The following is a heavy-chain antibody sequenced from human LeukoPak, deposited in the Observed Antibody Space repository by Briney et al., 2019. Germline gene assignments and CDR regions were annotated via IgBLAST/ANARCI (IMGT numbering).Heavy chain of an antibody. CDR1: GYTLTELS. D-gene: IGHD3-10*01. J-gene: IGHJ4*02. Sequence: ASVKVSCKVSGYTLTELSMHWVRQAPGKGLEWMGGFDPEDGETIYAQKFQGRVTVTEDTSTDTAYMELSSLRSEDTAVYYCATTYYYGSGSYYNVSAHYWGQGTLVTVSS. V-gene: IGHV1-24*01. CDR3: ATTYYYGSGSYYNVSAHY. CDR2: FDPEDGET.